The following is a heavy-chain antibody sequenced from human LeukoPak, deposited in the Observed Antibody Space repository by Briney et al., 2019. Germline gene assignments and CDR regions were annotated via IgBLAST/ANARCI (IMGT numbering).Heavy chain of an antibody. Sequence: GASVEVSCKTSGYTFTGYYMHWVRQAPGQGLEWMGWINPNSGATNYVQEFQGRVAMTRDTSITTAYMELSRLRSDDTAVYYCAREGREFGPHKLAGFDYWGQGTLVTVSS. CDR1: GYTFTGYY. V-gene: IGHV1-2*02. CDR2: INPNSGAT. D-gene: IGHD3-10*01. CDR3: AREGREFGPHKLAGFDY. J-gene: IGHJ4*02.